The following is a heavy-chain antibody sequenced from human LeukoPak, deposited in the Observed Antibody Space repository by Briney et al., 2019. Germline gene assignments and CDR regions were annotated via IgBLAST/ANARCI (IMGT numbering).Heavy chain of an antibody. CDR1: GFTLRNYW. V-gene: IGHV3-74*01. CDR2: ISGDGSVT. J-gene: IGHJ4*01. Sequence: GGSLRLSCTGSGFTLRNYWMHWVRQVSGKRLVWVSRISGDGSVTNYADSVQGRFTISRDNAENILYLQINNLRSEDTAVYYCARYSSSSGGASYYFDYWGHGTLVTVSS. CDR3: ARYSSSSGGASYYFDY. D-gene: IGHD6-6*01.